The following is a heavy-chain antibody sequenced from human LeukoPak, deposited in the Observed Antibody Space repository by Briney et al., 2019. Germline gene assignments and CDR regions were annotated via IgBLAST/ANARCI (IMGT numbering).Heavy chain of an antibody. D-gene: IGHD5-12*01. CDR2: ISSSSSTI. V-gene: IGHV3-48*01. CDR1: GFTFSSYS. Sequence: GGSLRLSCAASGFTFSSYSMNWVRQAPGKGLEWVSYISSSSSTIYYADSVKGRFTISRDNAKNSLYLQMNSLRAEDTAVYYCARGHVARKTPYYYSYYMDVWGKGTTVTVSS. J-gene: IGHJ6*03. CDR3: ARGHVARKTPYYYSYYMDV.